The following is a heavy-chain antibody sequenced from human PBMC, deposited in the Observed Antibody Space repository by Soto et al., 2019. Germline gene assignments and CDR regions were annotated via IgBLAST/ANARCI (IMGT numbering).Heavy chain of an antibody. J-gene: IGHJ4*02. CDR3: AISYSNYVQFDY. Sequence: SVKVSCKASGGTFSSYAISWVRQAPGQGLEWMGGIIPIFGTANYAQKFQGRVTITADESTSTAYMELSSLRSEDTAVYYCAISYSNYVQFDYWGQGTLVTVSS. D-gene: IGHD4-4*01. V-gene: IGHV1-69*13. CDR1: GGTFSSYA. CDR2: IIPIFGTA.